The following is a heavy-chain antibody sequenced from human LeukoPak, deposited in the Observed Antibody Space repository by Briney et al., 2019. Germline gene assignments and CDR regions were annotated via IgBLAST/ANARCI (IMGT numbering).Heavy chain of an antibody. V-gene: IGHV3-21*01. CDR2: IDSSRSYV. CDR1: GFTFSSYN. Sequence: GGSLRLSCAASGFTFSSYNMNWIRQAPGKGLEWVSSIDSSRSYVYYADSVKGRFTISRNNAKNSLYLQMNSLRADDTAVYYCARLTGIAARQGHPNGSIYYFDYWGQGTLVTVSS. J-gene: IGHJ4*02. CDR3: ARLTGIAARQGHPNGSIYYFDY. D-gene: IGHD6-6*01.